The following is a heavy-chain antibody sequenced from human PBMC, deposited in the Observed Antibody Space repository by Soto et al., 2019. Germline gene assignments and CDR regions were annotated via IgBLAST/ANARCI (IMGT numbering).Heavy chain of an antibody. CDR3: TANQLPA. CDR2: IKSKTNGGTT. Sequence: EVQLVESGGGLVKPGGSLRLSCAASGFTFSNAGMNWVRQTQGKGLEWVGRIKSKTNGGTTDYAAPVKGRFSISRDDSKNTLYLQMNSLKTEDTAMYYCTANQLPAGGQGTLVTVSS. CDR1: GFTFSNAG. J-gene: IGHJ4*02. V-gene: IGHV3-15*07. D-gene: IGHD2-2*01.